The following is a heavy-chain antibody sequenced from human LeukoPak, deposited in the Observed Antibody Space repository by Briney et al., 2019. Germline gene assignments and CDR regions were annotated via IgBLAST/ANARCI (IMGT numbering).Heavy chain of an antibody. CDR1: GFTFSPYT. CDR3: YYYGMDV. CDR2: ISNTGSTI. Sequence: GGSLRLSCAGSGFTFSPYTMNWVRQAPGKGLEWVSYISNTGSTIYYADSVKGRFTISRDDAKNSLYHCARDPTIFGVVRTYYYYYGMDVWGQGTTVTVSS. V-gene: IGHV3-48*04. D-gene: IGHD3-3*01. J-gene: IGHJ6*02.